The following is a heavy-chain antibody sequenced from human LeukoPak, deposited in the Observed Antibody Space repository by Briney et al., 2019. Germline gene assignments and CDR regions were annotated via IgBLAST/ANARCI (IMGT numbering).Heavy chain of an antibody. Sequence: GGSLRLSCAASGFTFSSYAMSWVRQAPGKGLEWVSAISGSGGSTYYADSVKGRFTISRDNSKNTLYLQMNSLRAEDTAVYYCAKDTEYYYGSGPFGPIDYWGQGTLVTVSS. CDR2: ISGSGGST. CDR3: AKDTEYYYGSGPFGPIDY. D-gene: IGHD3-10*01. J-gene: IGHJ4*02. V-gene: IGHV3-23*01. CDR1: GFTFSSYA.